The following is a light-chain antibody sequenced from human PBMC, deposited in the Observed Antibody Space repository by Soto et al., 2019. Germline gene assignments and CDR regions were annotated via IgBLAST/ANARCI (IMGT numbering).Light chain of an antibody. J-gene: IGLJ2*01. CDR1: DIGSKN. CDR2: DDR. Sequence: ELTQPPSVSVAPGQTARITCGGNDIGSKNVHWHQQKPGQAPVLVVYDDRNRPSGIPERFSGSNSGNTATLTISRVEAGDQADYYCQVWDTSTFVLFGGGTKLTVL. V-gene: IGLV3-21*02. CDR3: QVWDTSTFVL.